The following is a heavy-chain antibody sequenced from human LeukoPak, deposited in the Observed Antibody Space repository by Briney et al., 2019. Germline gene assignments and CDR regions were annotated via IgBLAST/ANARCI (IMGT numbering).Heavy chain of an antibody. V-gene: IGHV3-30-3*01. J-gene: IGHJ4*02. CDR2: ISSDGSNE. CDR1: GFTFSSYS. CDR3: ARDPRLGGGTYIDY. D-gene: IGHD2-15*01. Sequence: PGESLRLSCAASGFTFSSYSMHWVRQAPGKGLEWVAVISSDGSNEYYADSVKGRFTISRDNSKKTQYPQMNTLRAEDTAIYFCARDPRLGGGTYIDYWGRGTLVAVSS.